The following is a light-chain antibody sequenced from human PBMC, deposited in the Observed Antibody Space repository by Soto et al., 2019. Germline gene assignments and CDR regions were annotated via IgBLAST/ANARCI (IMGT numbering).Light chain of an antibody. V-gene: IGKV1-39*01. Sequence: DILMTQSPSSLCSSAEERVTITCRASQSVSTHLNWYQQRPGKAPRLLIFAASTLESGVPSRFSGSRSGPEFTLTINSLQSEDFATYYCQPSNSSPPTFGEGTKVDIK. CDR3: QPSNSSPPT. J-gene: IGKJ1*01. CDR2: AAS. CDR1: QSVSTH.